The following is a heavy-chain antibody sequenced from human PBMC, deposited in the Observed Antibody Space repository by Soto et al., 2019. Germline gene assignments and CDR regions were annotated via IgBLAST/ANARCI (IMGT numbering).Heavy chain of an antibody. CDR3: ARESPAGIAAREVIGY. CDR1: GYTFTGYY. D-gene: IGHD6-6*01. CDR2: INPNSGGT. J-gene: IGHJ4*02. Sequence: QVQLVQSGAEVKKPGASVKVSCKASGYTFTGYYMHWVRQAPGQGLEWMGWINPNSGGTNYAQKFQGRVTMTRDTSISTAYMELSRLRSDDTAVYYCARESPAGIAAREVIGYWGQGTLVTVSS. V-gene: IGHV1-2*02.